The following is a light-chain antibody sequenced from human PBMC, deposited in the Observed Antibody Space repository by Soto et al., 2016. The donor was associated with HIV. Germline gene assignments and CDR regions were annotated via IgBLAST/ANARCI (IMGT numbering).Light chain of an antibody. CDR3: QVWDASTDLVV. J-gene: IGLJ2*01. CDR1: NVGSKS. CDR2: DDS. Sequence: YELTQPPSLSVAPRKTARITCGGNNVGSKSVQWYQQKPGQAPVLVVYDDSDRPSGIPERFSGSNSGNTATLSISRVEAGDEADYYCQVWDASTDLVVFGGGTKLTVL. V-gene: IGLV3-21*03.